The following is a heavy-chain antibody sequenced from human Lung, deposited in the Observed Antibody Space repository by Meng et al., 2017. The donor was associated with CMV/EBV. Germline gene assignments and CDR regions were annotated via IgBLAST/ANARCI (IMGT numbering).Heavy chain of an antibody. D-gene: IGHD2/OR15-2a*01. CDR3: ARGGNFDP. V-gene: IGHV7-4-1*02. Sequence: QVELVQSVFELKKSGASVKVSCKASGYTLSTYTINWVRQAHGRGLEWMGWISTNTGTPTYTQGFTGRFVFSLDTSVSTAYLQISSLKAEDTAVYYCARGGNFDPWGQGTLVTVSS. CDR2: ISTNTGTP. J-gene: IGHJ5*02. CDR1: GYTLSTYT.